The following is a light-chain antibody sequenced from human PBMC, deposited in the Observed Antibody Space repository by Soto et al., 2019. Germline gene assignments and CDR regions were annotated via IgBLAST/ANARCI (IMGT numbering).Light chain of an antibody. Sequence: EIVLTQSPGTLSLSPGERATLSCRASQSVSSNFLAWYQQKPGQAPRLLIYGASSRATGIPDRFSGSGSGTGFTLTISRLEPKDFAVYYCQQYGSSPITFGLGTRLEIK. V-gene: IGKV3-20*01. J-gene: IGKJ5*01. CDR3: QQYGSSPIT. CDR1: QSVSSNF. CDR2: GAS.